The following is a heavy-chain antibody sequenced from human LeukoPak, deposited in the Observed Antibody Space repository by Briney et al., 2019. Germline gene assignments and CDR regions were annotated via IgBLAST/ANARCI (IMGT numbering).Heavy chain of an antibody. CDR1: NVSINSGGYY. V-gene: IGHV4-31*03. CDR2: IYYSGST. J-gene: IGHJ2*01. D-gene: IGHD5-12*01. CDR3: ARGNGYDTPWWYFDL. Sequence: PSQTLSLTCSVSNVSINSGGYYWSWIRQDPGKGLEWIGNIYYSGSTNYNPSLKSRVTISVDTSANQFSLKLQSVTAADTAVYYCARGNGYDTPWWYFDLWGRGTLVTVSS.